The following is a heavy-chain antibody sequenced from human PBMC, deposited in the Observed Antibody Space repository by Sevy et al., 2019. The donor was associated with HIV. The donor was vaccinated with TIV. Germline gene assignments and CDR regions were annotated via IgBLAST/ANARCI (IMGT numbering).Heavy chain of an antibody. V-gene: IGHV4-38-2*01. D-gene: IGHD6-19*01. Sequence: SETLSLTCAVSAYSISSDYYWGWVRQPPGKGLEWIGSIYHSGYSDFNPSFKSRVTISVNTSKNQFSLKLSSVTAADTAVYYCARAIGTQVAGLYYFDYWGQGTLVTVSS. CDR2: IYHSGYS. CDR3: ARAIGTQVAGLYYFDY. J-gene: IGHJ4*02. CDR1: AYSISSDYY.